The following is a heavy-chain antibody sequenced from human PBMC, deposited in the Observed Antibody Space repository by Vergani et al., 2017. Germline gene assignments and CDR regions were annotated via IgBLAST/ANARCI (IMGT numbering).Heavy chain of an antibody. D-gene: IGHD3-16*01. CDR3: AKDQGVTFGGPSAFDI. CDR2: ISGSGCST. J-gene: IGHJ3*02. V-gene: IGHV3-23*01. Sequence: EVQLLESGGGLVQPGGSLRLSCAASGFTFSSYAMSWVRQAPGKGLEWVSAISGSGCSTYYADSVKGRFTISRDNSKNTLYLQMNSLRAEDTAVYYCAKDQGVTFGGPSAFDIWGQGTMVTVSS. CDR1: GFTFSSYA.